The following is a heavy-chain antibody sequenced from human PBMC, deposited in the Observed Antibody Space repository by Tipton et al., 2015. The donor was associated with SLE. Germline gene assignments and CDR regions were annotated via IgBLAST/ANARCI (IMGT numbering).Heavy chain of an antibody. CDR1: GFTFTHYA. CDR3: ARDKRQLDAFDI. CDR2: ISYDGGNI. J-gene: IGHJ3*02. Sequence: RSLRLSCAASGFTFTHYAMHWVRQAPGKGLEWVAVISYDGGNIDYADSVKGRFTVSRDKSKNTLFLQMNSLRTEDTAVYYCARDKRQLDAFDIWGQGTLVTVSS. V-gene: IGHV3-30-3*01. D-gene: IGHD2-2*01.